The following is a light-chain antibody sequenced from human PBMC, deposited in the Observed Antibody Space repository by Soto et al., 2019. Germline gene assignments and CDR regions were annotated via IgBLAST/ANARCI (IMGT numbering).Light chain of an antibody. CDR1: QSVSTY. CDR2: DVS. CDR3: QQRYT. V-gene: IGKV3-11*01. Sequence: EIVLTQSPATLSLSPGERATLSGRASQSVSTYLAWYQQKPGQAPRLLIYDVSNRATGIPSRFSGSGSGTDFTLTISSLEPEDFAVYYCQQRYTFGQGTKLEIK. J-gene: IGKJ2*01.